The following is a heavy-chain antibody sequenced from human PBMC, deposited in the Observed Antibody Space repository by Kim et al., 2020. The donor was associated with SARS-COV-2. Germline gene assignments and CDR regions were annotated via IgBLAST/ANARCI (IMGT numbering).Heavy chain of an antibody. J-gene: IGHJ4*02. V-gene: IGHV1-46*01. Sequence: ASVKVSCKASGYTFTSYYMHWVRQAPGQGLEWMGIINPSGGSTSYAQKFQGRVTMTRDTSTSTVYMELSSLRSEDTAVYYCARVPLRYYDSSGYYPHFDYWGQGTLVTVSS. CDR3: ARVPLRYYDSSGYYPHFDY. CDR1: GYTFTSYY. D-gene: IGHD3-22*01. CDR2: INPSGGST.